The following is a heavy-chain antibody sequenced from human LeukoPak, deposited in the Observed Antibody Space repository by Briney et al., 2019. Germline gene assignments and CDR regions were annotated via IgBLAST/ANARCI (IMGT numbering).Heavy chain of an antibody. CDR1: RFTFSSYT. J-gene: IGHJ6*02. CDR2: ISYDGSNK. V-gene: IGHV3-30-3*01. D-gene: IGHD3-9*01. Sequence: GGSLRLSCAASRFTFSSYTMHWVRQAPGKGLEWVAVISYDGSNKYYADSVKGRFTISRDNSKNTLYLQMNSLRAEDTAVYYCARELRHFDWLFPTSDNYYYYGMDVWGQGTTVTVSS. CDR3: ARELRHFDWLFPTSDNYYYYGMDV.